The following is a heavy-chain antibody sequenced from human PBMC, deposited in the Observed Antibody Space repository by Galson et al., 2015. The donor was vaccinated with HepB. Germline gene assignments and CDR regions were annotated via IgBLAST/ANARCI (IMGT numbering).Heavy chain of an antibody. D-gene: IGHD4-17*01. CDR3: AKWGDYGDYQGNAFDI. J-gene: IGHJ3*02. Sequence: SLRLSCAASRFTFSRFWMSWVHQTPGKGLEWVANIKQDGSEKYYVDSVKGRFTISRDNAKNSLYLQMNSLRAEDTAVYYCAKWGDYGDYQGNAFDIWGQGTMVTVSS. CDR2: IKQDGSEK. CDR1: RFTFSRFW. V-gene: IGHV3-7*03.